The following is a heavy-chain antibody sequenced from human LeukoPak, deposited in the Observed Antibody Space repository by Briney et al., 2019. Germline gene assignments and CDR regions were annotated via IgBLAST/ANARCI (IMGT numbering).Heavy chain of an antibody. D-gene: IGHD3-3*01. CDR3: AVGITILGVAASFDS. CDR2: IDHRGTA. J-gene: IGHJ4*02. CDR1: GASYNAYY. Sequence: SATLSLTCAVYGASYNAYYWSWIRQHPGKGLEWIGDIDHRGTATYNPSLKSRLTISADASKNQFSLKLNSVTDADTAVYYCAVGITILGVAASFDSWGQGNLVIVS. V-gene: IGHV4-34*01.